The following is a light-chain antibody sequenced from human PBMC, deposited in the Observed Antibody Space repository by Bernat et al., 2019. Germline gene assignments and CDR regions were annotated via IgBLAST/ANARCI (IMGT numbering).Light chain of an antibody. J-gene: IGKJ1*01. CDR3: EQYDTSWT. V-gene: IGKV1-5*03. CDR1: QSIDWW. CDR2: RAS. Sequence: DIEMTQSPSTLSASVGDRVSITCRASQSIDWWLAWYQQKPGKAPNLLIYRASTLQTGVPSRFSGSGSGTEFTLTISSLQPEDFATYYCEQYDTSWTFGQGTRVE.